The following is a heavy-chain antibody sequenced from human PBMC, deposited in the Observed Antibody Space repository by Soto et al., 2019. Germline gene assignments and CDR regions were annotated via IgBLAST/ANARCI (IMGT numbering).Heavy chain of an antibody. J-gene: IGHJ6*02. CDR3: ARDAQHLANYGMDV. D-gene: IGHD3-3*02. Sequence: QVQLVESGGNVVQPGRSLRLSCAASGFSFSSHGMHWVRQAPGKGLEWVAHLWAGGNIRYYAYSVKGRFTISSDHSKNTIYLQMDSLGAEDTAVYYCARDAQHLANYGMDVWGQGTTVTVSS. CDR2: LWAGGNIR. V-gene: IGHV3-33*01. CDR1: GFSFSSHG.